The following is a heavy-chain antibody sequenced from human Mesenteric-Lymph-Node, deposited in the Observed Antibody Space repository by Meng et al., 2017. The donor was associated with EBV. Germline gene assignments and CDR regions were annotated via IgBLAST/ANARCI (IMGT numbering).Heavy chain of an antibody. CDR2: IYWDDDK. Sequence: QNTLRESGPPRVKPTQTPTLTCTFSGFSRSTSGVGVGWIRQPPGKALEWLALIYWDDDKRYSPSLKSRLTITKDTSINQVVLTMINMDPVDTATYYCAHIKGGGNSGFLDYWGQGTLVTVSS. J-gene: IGHJ4*02. V-gene: IGHV2-5*02. D-gene: IGHD4-23*01. CDR3: AHIKGGGNSGFLDY. CDR1: GFSRSTSGVG.